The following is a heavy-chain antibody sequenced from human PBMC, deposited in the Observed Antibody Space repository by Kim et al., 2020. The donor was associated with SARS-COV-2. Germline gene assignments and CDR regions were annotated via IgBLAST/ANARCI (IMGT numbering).Heavy chain of an antibody. CDR1: GGSISSSSYY. D-gene: IGHD3-10*01. CDR3: ASHYYGSGSTFISDY. V-gene: IGHV4-39*01. CDR2: IYYSGST. Sequence: SETLSLTCTVSGGSISSSSYYWGWIRQPPGNGLEWIGSIYYSGSTYYNPSLKSRITISVDTSKNQFSLKLSSVTAADTAVYYCASHYYGSGSTFISDYWGQGTLVTVSS. J-gene: IGHJ4*02.